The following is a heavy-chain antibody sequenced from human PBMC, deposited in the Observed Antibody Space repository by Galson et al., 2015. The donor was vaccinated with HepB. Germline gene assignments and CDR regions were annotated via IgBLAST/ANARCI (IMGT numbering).Heavy chain of an antibody. CDR1: GFTFSNYA. CDR2: ISGGGTNT. J-gene: IGHJ4*02. D-gene: IGHD6-19*01. Sequence: SLRLSCAASGFTFSNYAMSWVRQAPGKGLEWVSVISGGGTNTYHAESVKGRFTISRDSSKNTLYLQMNSLRVEDTAIYYCAKDLQEDVFSRSGWGCDYWGQGTQVTVSS. V-gene: IGHV3-23*01. CDR3: AKDLQEDVFSRSGWGCDY.